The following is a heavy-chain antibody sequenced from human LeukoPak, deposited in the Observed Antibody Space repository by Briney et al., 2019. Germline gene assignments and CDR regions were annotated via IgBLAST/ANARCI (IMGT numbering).Heavy chain of an antibody. Sequence: GESLEISCQCSGYIFTNHWIVWVRQMPGKGLEWMGIIHPGESDPRYSPPFQGQVTISVDKYISTAYLQWGRLKASDTAMYYCARGDRTSTHFDSWGQGTLVTVSS. CDR3: ARGDRTSTHFDS. CDR1: GYIFTNHW. J-gene: IGHJ4*02. D-gene: IGHD1-1*01. V-gene: IGHV5-51*01. CDR2: IHPGESDP.